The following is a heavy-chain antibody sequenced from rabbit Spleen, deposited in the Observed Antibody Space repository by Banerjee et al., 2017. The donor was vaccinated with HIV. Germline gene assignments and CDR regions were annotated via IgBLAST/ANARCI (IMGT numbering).Heavy chain of an antibody. J-gene: IGHJ4*01. Sequence: QEQLEESGGDLVKPEGSLTLTCTASGFSFSSSYWICWVRQAPGKGLDWIACINAITGKAVYASWVNGRFSISRENAQNTVFLQMTSLTAADTATYFCARGSATMTMVITGYYLNLWGPGTLVTVS. V-gene: IGHV1S45*01. CDR3: ARGSATMTMVITGYYLNL. CDR1: GFSFSSSYW. CDR2: INAITGKA. D-gene: IGHD2-1*01.